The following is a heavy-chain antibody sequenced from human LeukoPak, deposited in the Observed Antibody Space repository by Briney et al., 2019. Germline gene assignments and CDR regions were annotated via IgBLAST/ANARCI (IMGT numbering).Heavy chain of an antibody. V-gene: IGHV3-33*01. CDR2: IWYDGSNK. D-gene: IGHD6-19*01. CDR1: GFTFSSYG. CDR3: ARDRAVAGTYYYYGMDV. Sequence: QPGRSLRLSCAASGFTFSSYGMHWVRQAPGKGLEWVAVIWYDGSNKYYADSVKGRFTISRDNSKNTLYLQMNSLRAEDTAVYYCARDRAVAGTYYYYGMDVWGQGPRSPSP. J-gene: IGHJ6*02.